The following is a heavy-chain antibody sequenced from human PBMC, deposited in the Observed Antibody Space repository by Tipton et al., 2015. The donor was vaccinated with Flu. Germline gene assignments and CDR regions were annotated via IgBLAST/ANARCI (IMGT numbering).Heavy chain of an antibody. Sequence: LRLSCAVSGYSISSGYYWGWIRQPPGKGLEWIGSIYHSGSTYYNPSLKSRVTISVDTSKNQFSLKLSSVTAADTAVYYCVHAPNYYYFDQWGPGSLVTVSS. J-gene: IGHJ4*02. CDR1: GYSISSGYY. CDR2: IYHSGST. D-gene: IGHD1-7*01. V-gene: IGHV4-38-2*01. CDR3: VHAPNYYYFDQ.